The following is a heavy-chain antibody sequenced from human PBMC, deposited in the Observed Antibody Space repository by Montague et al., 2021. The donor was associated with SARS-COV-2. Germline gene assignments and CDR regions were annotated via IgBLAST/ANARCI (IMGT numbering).Heavy chain of an antibody. J-gene: IGHJ4*02. CDR3: ARKGSGRSDLAY. CDR2: IYHTGST. D-gene: IGHD1-26*01. CDR1: GDSISTDKW. V-gene: IGHV4-4*02. Sequence: SETLSLTCVVSGDSISTDKWWTWVRLPPGEGLEWAGDIYHTGSTKYKPPLKSRVSMSVDKSWHQFPLRLTSVTAADTAIYYCARKGSGRSDLAYWGQGTLVTVSS.